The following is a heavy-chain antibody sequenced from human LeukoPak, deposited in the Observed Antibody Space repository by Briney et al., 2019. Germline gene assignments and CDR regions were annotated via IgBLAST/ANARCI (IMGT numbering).Heavy chain of an antibody. J-gene: IGHJ3*02. CDR1: GFTFTSYS. Sequence: GGSLRLSCAASGFTFTSYSMNWVRQAPGKGLEWVSYISSSGSSIYYADSVKGRFTISRDNAKNSLYLQMNSLRAEDTAVYYCARDCPYSSSWYAFDIWGQGTMVTVSS. CDR2: ISSSGSSI. V-gene: IGHV3-48*04. CDR3: ARDCPYSSSWYAFDI. D-gene: IGHD6-13*01.